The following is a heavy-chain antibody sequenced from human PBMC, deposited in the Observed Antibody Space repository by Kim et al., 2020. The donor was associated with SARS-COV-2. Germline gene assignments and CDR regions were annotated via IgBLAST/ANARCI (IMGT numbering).Heavy chain of an antibody. CDR1: GGSFSGYY. CDR3: ARGRGIAAAGILLYYYYYGVDG. CDR2: INHSGST. V-gene: IGHV4-34*01. J-gene: IGHJ6*02. Sequence: SETLSLTCAVYGGSFSGYYWSWIRQPPGKGLEWIGEINHSGSTNYNPSLKSRVTISVDTTKNQFSLKLSSVTAADTAVYYCARGRGIAAAGILLYYYYYGVDGWGQGTTVTVSS. D-gene: IGHD6-13*01.